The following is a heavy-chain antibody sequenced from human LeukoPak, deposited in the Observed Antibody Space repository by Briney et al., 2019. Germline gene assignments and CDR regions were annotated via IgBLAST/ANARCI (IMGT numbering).Heavy chain of an antibody. CDR2: ISYDGSNK. D-gene: IGHD3-9*01. J-gene: IGHJ4*02. V-gene: IGHV3-30-3*01. Sequence: PGGSLRLSCAASGFTFSSYAMSWVRQAPGKGLEWVAVISYDGSNKYYADSVKGRFTISRDNSKNTLYLQMNSLRAEDTAVYYCARDDEGYDILTLGYWGQGTLVTVSS. CDR1: GFTFSSYA. CDR3: ARDDEGYDILTLGY.